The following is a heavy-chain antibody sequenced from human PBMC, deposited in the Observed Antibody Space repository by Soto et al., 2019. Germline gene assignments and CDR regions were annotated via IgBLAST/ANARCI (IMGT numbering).Heavy chain of an antibody. CDR3: ARRDETGEYYDILTGYSKDNYYYGMDV. CDR1: GYTFTGYY. J-gene: IGHJ6*02. D-gene: IGHD3-9*01. Sequence: ASVKVSCKASGYTFTGYYMHWVRQAPGQGLEWMGWINPNSGGTNYAQKFQGWVTMTRDTSISTAYMELSRLRSDDTAVYYCARRDETGEYYDILTGYSKDNYYYGMDVWGQGTTVTVSS. CDR2: INPNSGGT. V-gene: IGHV1-2*04.